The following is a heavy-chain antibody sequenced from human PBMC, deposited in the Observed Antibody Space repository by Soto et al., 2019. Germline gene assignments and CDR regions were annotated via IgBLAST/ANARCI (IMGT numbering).Heavy chain of an antibody. V-gene: IGHV4-31*03. J-gene: IGHJ6*03. CDR1: GGFISSGDYY. CDR2: IEHSGSS. Sequence: QVQLQESGPGLVKPSQTLSLTCTVSGGFISSGDYYWNWIRQLPGKGPEWIGYIEHSGSSFYNPSLKGRVALALDTSKNQFSLKLNSVTAADTAVYYCAREVVPATVDFYYYYIDFWGKGTTVTVSS. CDR3: AREVVPATVDFYYYYIDF. D-gene: IGHD2-2*01.